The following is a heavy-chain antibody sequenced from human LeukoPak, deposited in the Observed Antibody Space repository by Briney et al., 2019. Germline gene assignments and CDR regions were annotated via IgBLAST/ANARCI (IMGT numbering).Heavy chain of an antibody. CDR3: ACRLTGYYKGDY. V-gene: IGHV4-34*01. CDR2: INHSGST. D-gene: IGHD3-9*01. J-gene: IGHJ4*02. Sequence: SETLSLTCAVYGGSFSGYYWSWIRQPPGKGLEWIGEINHSGSTNYNPSLKSRVTISVDTSKNQFSLKLSSVTAADTAVYYCACRLTGYYKGDYWGQGTLVAVSS. CDR1: GGSFSGYY.